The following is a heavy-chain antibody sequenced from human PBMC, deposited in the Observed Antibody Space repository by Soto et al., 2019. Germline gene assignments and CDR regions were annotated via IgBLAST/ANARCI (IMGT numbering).Heavy chain of an antibody. D-gene: IGHD5-12*01. Sequence: EVPLVESGGGLIQPGGSLRLSCAVSGFSVSDNYMSWVRQAPGKGLEWVSLIYSGGSTFYADSVKGRFTISRDNSGNTLYLQMNSLRVEDTAVYYCATGGTRYYFDYWGQGILVAVSS. CDR1: GFSVSDNY. CDR2: IYSGGST. V-gene: IGHV3-53*01. CDR3: ATGGTRYYFDY. J-gene: IGHJ4*02.